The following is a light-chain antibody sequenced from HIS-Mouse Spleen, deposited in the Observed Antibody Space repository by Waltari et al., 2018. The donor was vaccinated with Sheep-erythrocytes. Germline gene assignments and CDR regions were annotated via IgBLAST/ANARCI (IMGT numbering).Light chain of an antibody. Sequence: DIQMTQSPSTLSASVGDRVTITCRASQSISSWLAWYQQKTGKAPKLLLYKASSLESGVPSRFSGSGSGTEFTLTISSLQPDDFATYYCQQYNSYPLTFGGGTKVEIK. CDR2: KAS. CDR1: QSISSW. V-gene: IGKV1-5*03. J-gene: IGKJ4*01. CDR3: QQYNSYPLT.